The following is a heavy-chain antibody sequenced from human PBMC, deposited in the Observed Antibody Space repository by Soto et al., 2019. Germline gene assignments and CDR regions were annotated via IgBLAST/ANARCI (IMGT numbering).Heavy chain of an antibody. CDR1: GYTFTTYS. V-gene: IGHV1-18*04. CDR3: ARVGRQSYYDGFPGY. CDR2: ISAYNGNT. J-gene: IGHJ4*02. Sequence: ASVKVSCKASGYTFTTYSISWVRQAPGQGLEWMGWISAYNGNTNYAQKLRGRLTMTTDTSTGTAYMELRSLRSDDTAVYYCARVGRQSYYDGFPGYWGQGPMITFYS. D-gene: IGHD3-22*01.